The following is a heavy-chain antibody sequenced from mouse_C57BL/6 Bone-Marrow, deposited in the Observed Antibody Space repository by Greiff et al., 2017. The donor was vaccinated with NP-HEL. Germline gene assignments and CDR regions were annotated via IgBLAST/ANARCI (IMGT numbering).Heavy chain of an antibody. CDR3: AKLGDYDGFAY. V-gene: IGHV2-4*01. Sequence: QVQLQQSGPGLVQPSQSLSITCTVSGFSLTSYGVHWVRHPLLIEPPGKGLEWLGVIWSGGSTDYNAAFISRLSISKDNSKSQVFFKMNSLQADDTAIYYCAKLGDYDGFAYWGQGTLVTVSA. D-gene: IGHD2-4*01. CDR2: IWSGGST. CDR1: GFSLTSYG. J-gene: IGHJ3*01.